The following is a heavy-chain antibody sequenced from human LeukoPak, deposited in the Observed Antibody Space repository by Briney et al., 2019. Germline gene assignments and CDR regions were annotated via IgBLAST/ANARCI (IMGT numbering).Heavy chain of an antibody. CDR3: ARVRVRGVLDFDY. Sequence: VASVKVSCKASGYAFTGYYMHWVRQAPGQGLEWMGWINPNSGGTNSAQKFQGRVTMTRDTSISTAYMELSRVRSDDTAVYYCARVRVRGVLDFDYWGQGTLVTVSS. CDR2: INPNSGGT. V-gene: IGHV1-2*02. J-gene: IGHJ4*02. CDR1: GYAFTGYY. D-gene: IGHD3-10*01.